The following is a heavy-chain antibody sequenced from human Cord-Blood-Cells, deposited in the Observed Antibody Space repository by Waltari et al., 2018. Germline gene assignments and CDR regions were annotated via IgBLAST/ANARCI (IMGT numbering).Heavy chain of an antibody. J-gene: IGHJ4*02. V-gene: IGHV2-26*01. Sequence: QVTLKESGPVLVKPTETLTLTCTVSGFSLSNARMGVSWIRQPPGKALEWLAHIFSNDEKTYSTSLKSRLTITKDPSKSQVVHNMTNMDPVDTTTNYCARRRDNWNYDDWGQGTLVTISS. CDR2: IFSNDEK. CDR3: ARRRDNWNYDD. CDR1: GFSLSNARMG. D-gene: IGHD1-20*01.